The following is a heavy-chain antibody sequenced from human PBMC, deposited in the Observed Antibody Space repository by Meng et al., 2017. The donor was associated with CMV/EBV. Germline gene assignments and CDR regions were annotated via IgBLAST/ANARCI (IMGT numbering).Heavy chain of an antibody. V-gene: IGHV3-74*01. CDR3: ASPPGYSSGWYLN. CDR1: GFTCSSYW. CDR2: INSDGSST. D-gene: IGHD6-19*01. Sequence: ASGFTCSSYWMHRVSQAPGKGRVWVSRINSDGSSTRYADSVKGRFTISRDNAKNTMYLQMNSLRADDTDVYYCASPPGYSSGWYLNWGQGTLVTVSS. J-gene: IGHJ4*02.